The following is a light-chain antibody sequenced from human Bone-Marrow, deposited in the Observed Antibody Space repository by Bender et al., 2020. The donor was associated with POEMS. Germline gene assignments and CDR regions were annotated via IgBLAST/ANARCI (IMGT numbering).Light chain of an antibody. J-gene: IGLJ3*02. CDR2: DDD. CDR1: NIGSKT. V-gene: IGLV3-21*02. CDR3: QVWDSGSDHPYWV. Sequence: SYVLTQPPSVSVAPGQTARITCGGNNIGSKTFHWYQQKPGQAPVLVVYDDDDRPSGIPERFSGSNSGNTATLTISRVGAGDEADFYCQVWDSGSDHPYWVFGGGTKLTVL.